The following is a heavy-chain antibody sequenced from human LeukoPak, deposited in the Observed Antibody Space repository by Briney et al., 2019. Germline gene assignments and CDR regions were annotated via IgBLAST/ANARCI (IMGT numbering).Heavy chain of an antibody. J-gene: IGHJ4*02. CDR2: ISAYNGNT. CDR3: ARDELKMSTIHRTFDY. Sequence: ASVKVSCKASGYTFTSYGISWVRQAPGQGLEWMGWISAYNGNTNYAQKLQGRVTMTTDTSTSTAYMELGSLRSEDTAVYYCARDELKMSTIHRTFDYWGQGTLVTVSS. D-gene: IGHD5-24*01. CDR1: GYTFTSYG. V-gene: IGHV1-18*01.